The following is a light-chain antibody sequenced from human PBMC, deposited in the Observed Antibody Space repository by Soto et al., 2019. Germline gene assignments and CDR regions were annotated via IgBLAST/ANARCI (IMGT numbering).Light chain of an antibody. V-gene: IGKV3-20*01. CDR3: QQVEDSRPAFT. Sequence: ESVLTQSPGTLSLSPGERATLSCRASQTVNSRYLTWYQHKPGQAPRLLIYGASIRATGIPDRFSGSRSGADFSLTITRLEPEDSAVYYCQQVEDSRPAFTFGQGTKLEI. J-gene: IGKJ2*01. CDR2: GAS. CDR1: QTVNSRY.